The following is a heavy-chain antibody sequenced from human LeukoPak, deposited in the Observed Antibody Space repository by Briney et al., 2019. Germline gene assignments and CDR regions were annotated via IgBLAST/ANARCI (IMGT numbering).Heavy chain of an antibody. CDR3: AKELPPSAAFDV. D-gene: IGHD1-26*01. Sequence: PSETLSLTXAVSGYSITNTNYWGWIRQPPGKGLEWIGSIYRSGTTYYNLSLKSRVTISVDTSKNQFSLKISSVTAADTAMYYCAKELPPSAAFDVWGQGTMVTVSS. J-gene: IGHJ3*01. CDR1: GYSITNTNY. V-gene: IGHV4-38-2*01. CDR2: IYRSGTT.